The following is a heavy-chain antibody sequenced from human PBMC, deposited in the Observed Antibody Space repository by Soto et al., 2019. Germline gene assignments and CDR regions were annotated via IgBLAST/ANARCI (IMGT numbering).Heavy chain of an antibody. V-gene: IGHV3-21*01. J-gene: IGHJ6*02. CDR1: GFTFSSYS. Sequence: KPGGSLRLSCAASGFTFSSYSMNWVRQAPGKGLEWVSSISSSSSYIYYADSVKGRFTISRDNAKNSLYLQMNSLRAEDTAVYYCARENVVTIFGVAPPDYYGMDVWGQGTTVTVSS. CDR2: ISSSSSYI. D-gene: IGHD3-3*01. CDR3: ARENVVTIFGVAPPDYYGMDV.